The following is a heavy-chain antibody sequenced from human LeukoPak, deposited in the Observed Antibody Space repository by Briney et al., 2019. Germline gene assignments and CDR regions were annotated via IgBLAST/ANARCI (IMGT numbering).Heavy chain of an antibody. V-gene: IGHV3-74*01. D-gene: IGHD4-23*01. Sequence: PGGSLRLSCAASGFTFSSYWMHWVRQAPGKGLVWVSRINSDGSSTSYADSVKGRFTISRDNAKNTLYLQMNSLRAEDTAVYYCARQTLRWGDWFDPWGQGTLVTVSS. CDR3: ARQTLRWGDWFDP. CDR1: GFTFSSYW. J-gene: IGHJ5*02. CDR2: INSDGSST.